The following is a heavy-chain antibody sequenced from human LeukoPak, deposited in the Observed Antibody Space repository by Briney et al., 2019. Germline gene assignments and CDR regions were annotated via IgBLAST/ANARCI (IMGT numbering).Heavy chain of an antibody. D-gene: IGHD3-22*01. CDR1: GFTFSSYG. V-gene: IGHV3-30*18. Sequence: PGGSLRLSCAASGFTFSSYGMHWVRQAPGKGLEWVAVISYDGSNKYYADSVKVRFTISRDNSKNTLYLQMNSLRAEDTAVYYCAKDPYYDSSGSFGDYWGQGTLVTVSS. J-gene: IGHJ4*02. CDR2: ISYDGSNK. CDR3: AKDPYYDSSGSFGDY.